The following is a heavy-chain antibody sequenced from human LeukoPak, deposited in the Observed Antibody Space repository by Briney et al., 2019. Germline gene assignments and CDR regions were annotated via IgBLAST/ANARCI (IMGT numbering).Heavy chain of an antibody. CDR2: IYPVDSDT. J-gene: IGHJ5*02. Sequence: GESLKISCKGSGSRFTSYWIGWVRQIPGKGLEWMGIIYPVDSDTRYSPSFQGQVTISADKSIRTAYLEWSSLKASDTAMYYCARLRSCSSTSCLPPGFDPWGQGTLVTVSS. D-gene: IGHD2-2*01. CDR3: ARLRSCSSTSCLPPGFDP. CDR1: GSRFTSYW. V-gene: IGHV5-51*01.